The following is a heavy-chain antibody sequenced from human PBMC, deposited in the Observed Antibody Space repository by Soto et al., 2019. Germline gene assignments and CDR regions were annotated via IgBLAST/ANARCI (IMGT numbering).Heavy chain of an antibody. CDR2: ISYDGSNK. CDR3: AKDPSPLLLWFGELLPGGYYFDY. Sequence: PGGSLRLSCAASGFTFSTYGMHWVRQAPGKGLEWVAVISYDGSNKYYADSVKGRFTISRDNSKNTLYLQMNSLRAEDTAVYYCAKDPSPLLLWFGELLPGGYYFDYWGQGTLVTVSS. V-gene: IGHV3-30*18. J-gene: IGHJ4*02. CDR1: GFTFSTYG. D-gene: IGHD3-10*01.